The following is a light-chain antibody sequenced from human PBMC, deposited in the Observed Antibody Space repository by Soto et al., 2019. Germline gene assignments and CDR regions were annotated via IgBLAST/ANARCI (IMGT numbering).Light chain of an antibody. J-gene: IGKJ3*01. CDR2: GAS. CDR3: QQYGSSTGFT. Sequence: EIVLTQSPGTLSLSPGERATLSCRASQSVSSNYLAWYQQKPGQAPRLLIYGASGRATGIPDRFSGSRSGTDFTLTISRLEPEDFAVYYCQQYGSSTGFTFGPGTKVDIK. CDR1: QSVSSNY. V-gene: IGKV3-20*01.